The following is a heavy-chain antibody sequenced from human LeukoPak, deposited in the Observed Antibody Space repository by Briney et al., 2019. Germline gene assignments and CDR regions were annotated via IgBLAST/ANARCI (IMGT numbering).Heavy chain of an antibody. V-gene: IGHV4-39*01. CDR1: GGSISSSSYY. CDR2: IYYSGST. CDR3: ARHRGGNGYHYYGMDV. Sequence: SETLSLTCTVSGGSISSSSYYWGWIRQPPGKGLEWIGSIYYSGSTYYNPSLKSRVTISVDTSKNQFSLKLSSVTAADTAVYYCARHRGGNGYHYYGMDVWGQGTTVTVSS. D-gene: IGHD4-23*01. J-gene: IGHJ6*02.